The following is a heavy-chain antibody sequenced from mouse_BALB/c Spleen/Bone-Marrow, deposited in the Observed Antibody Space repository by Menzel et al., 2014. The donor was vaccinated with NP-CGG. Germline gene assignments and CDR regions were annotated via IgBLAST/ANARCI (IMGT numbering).Heavy chain of an antibody. CDR2: INPSIGYT. CDR3: AREGTYYAYFDY. Sequence: VQLQQSAAELARPGASVKLSCKASSYIFTSYTIQWIKQRPGQGLEWIGYINPSIGYTEYNQKFKDKTTLTADTSSSTTYMQLSSLTSEDSAVYYCAREGTYYAYFDYWGQGTTLTVSS. J-gene: IGHJ2*01. CDR1: SYIFTSYT. V-gene: IGHV1-4*02. D-gene: IGHD1-1*01.